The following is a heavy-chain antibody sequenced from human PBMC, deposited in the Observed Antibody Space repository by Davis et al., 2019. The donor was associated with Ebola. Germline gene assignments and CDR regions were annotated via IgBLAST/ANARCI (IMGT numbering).Heavy chain of an antibody. J-gene: IGHJ6*02. Sequence: GGSLRLSCSASEFTFRNYAMSWVRQAPGKGLEWVSTISTSDGGTYYADSVKGRFTISRDNSKNTLYLQMNSLRAEDTAVYYCTDYYYYGMDVWGQGTTVTVSS. CDR1: EFTFRNYA. V-gene: IGHV3-23*01. CDR2: ISTSDGGT. CDR3: TDYYYYGMDV.